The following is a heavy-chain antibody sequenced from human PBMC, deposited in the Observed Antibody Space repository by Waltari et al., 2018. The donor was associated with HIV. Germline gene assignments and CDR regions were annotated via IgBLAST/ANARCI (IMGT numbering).Heavy chain of an antibody. J-gene: IGHJ4*02. Sequence: QVQLVQSGAEVKSPGDSVKVSCKASGYTFTGYSIHWVRQAPGQGLEWMGWINPNRGDTNCAQKFQGRVIITRDTSINTVYMELSRLTSDDTAVYYCTRVGFGSGTYYFPGGYWGQGTLVTVSS. CDR3: TRVGFGSGTYYFPGGY. CDR1: GYTFTGYS. CDR2: INPNRGDT. D-gene: IGHD3-10*01. V-gene: IGHV1-2*02.